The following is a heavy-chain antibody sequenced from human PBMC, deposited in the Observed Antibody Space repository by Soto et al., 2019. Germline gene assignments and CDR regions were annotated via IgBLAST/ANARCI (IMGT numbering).Heavy chain of an antibody. CDR2: ISGSGGST. J-gene: IGHJ3*02. CDR3: AKDLSYYDSSGRLGFDI. V-gene: IGHV3-23*01. CDR1: GFTFSSYA. Sequence: EVQLLESGGGLVQPGGSLRLSCAASGFTFSSYAMSWVRQAPGKGLEWVSAISGSGGSTYYADSVKGRFTISRDNSKNTLYLQMNSLRAEDTAVYYCAKDLSYYDSSGRLGFDIWGQGTMVTVSS. D-gene: IGHD3-22*01.